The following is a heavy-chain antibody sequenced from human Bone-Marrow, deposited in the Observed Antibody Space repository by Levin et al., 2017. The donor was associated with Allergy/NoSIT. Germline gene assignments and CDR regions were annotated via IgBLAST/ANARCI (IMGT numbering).Heavy chain of an antibody. D-gene: IGHD1-1*01. V-gene: IGHV3-53*01. CDR3: ARVGIDVPGNDY. J-gene: IGHJ4*02. CDR1: GISVNDNF. CDR2: IYRDGKT. Sequence: GGSLRLSCIVSGISVNDNFMTWVRQAPGKGLEWVSIIYRDGKTFYVDSVEGRFTISRDSSKNAVYLQMNSLRADDTAVYYCARVGIDVPGNDYWGQGTLVSVSS.